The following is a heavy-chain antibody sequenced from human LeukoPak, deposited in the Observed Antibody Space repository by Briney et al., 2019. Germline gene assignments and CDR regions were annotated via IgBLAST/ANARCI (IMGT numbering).Heavy chain of an antibody. V-gene: IGHV1-69*05. CDR2: IIPIFGTA. Sequence: GASVKVSCKASGGTFSSYAISWVRQAPGQGLEWMGRIIPIFGTANYAQKFQGSVTITTDESTSTAYMELSSLRSEDTAVYYCAICDSSGYYFVNAFDIWGQGTMVTVSS. CDR3: AICDSSGYYFVNAFDI. J-gene: IGHJ3*02. CDR1: GGTFSSYA. D-gene: IGHD3-22*01.